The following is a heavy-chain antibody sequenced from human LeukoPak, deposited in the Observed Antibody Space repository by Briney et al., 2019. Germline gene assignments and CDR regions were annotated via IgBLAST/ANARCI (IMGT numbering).Heavy chain of an antibody. CDR3: ARALTPGYCSGGTCSYFDY. CDR2: IYYSGST. Sequence: PSETLSLTCTVSGCSIRSYYWSWILQPPGKGLEWIGYIYYSGSTNSNPSLKSRVTISVDTSNNQFSLKVSSVTAADTAVYYCARALTPGYCSGGTCSYFDYWGQGTLVTVSS. CDR1: GCSIRSYY. J-gene: IGHJ4*02. V-gene: IGHV4-59*01. D-gene: IGHD2-15*01.